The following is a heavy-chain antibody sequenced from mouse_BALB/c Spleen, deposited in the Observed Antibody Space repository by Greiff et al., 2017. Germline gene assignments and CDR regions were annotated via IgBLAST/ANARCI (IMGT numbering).Heavy chain of an antibody. J-gene: IGHJ3*01. CDR2: IWGDGST. CDR1: GFSLTGYG. Sequence: VKLVESGPGLVAPSQSLSITCTVSGFSLTGYGVNWVRQPPGKGLEWLGMIWGDGSTDYNSALKSRLSFSKDNSKSQVFLKMNSLQTDDTARYYCARDGNYGNYVFAYWGQGTLVTVSA. D-gene: IGHD2-1*01. V-gene: IGHV2-6-7*01. CDR3: ARDGNYGNYVFAY.